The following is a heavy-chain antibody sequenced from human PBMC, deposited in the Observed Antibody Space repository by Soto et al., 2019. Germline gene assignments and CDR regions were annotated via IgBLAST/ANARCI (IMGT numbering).Heavy chain of an antibody. CDR3: ARACGSITMIVVFFPSADAFDS. CDR2: ISAYNGNT. D-gene: IGHD3-22*01. V-gene: IGHV1-18*01. CDR1: GYTFTSYG. J-gene: IGHJ3*02. Sequence: ASVKVSCKASGYTFTSYGISWVRQAPGQGLEWMGWISAYNGNTNYAQKLQGRVTITTDTSTSTAYMELRSLRSDDTAVYYCARACGSITMIVVFFPSADAFDSWGQGTMVTVSS.